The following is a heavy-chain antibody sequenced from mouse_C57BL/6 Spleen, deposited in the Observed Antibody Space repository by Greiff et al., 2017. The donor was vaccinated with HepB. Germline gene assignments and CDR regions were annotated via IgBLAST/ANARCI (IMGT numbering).Heavy chain of an antibody. D-gene: IGHD1-1*01. V-gene: IGHV1-15*01. Sequence: QVQLQQSGAELVRPGASVTLSCKASGYTFTDYEMHWVKQTPVHGLEWIGAIDPETGGTAYDQKFKGKAILTADKSSSTAYMELRSLTSEDSAVYYCTRGASTGSSYPYAMDYWGQGTSVTVSS. CDR3: TRGASTGSSYPYAMDY. J-gene: IGHJ4*01. CDR1: GYTFTDYE. CDR2: IDPETGGT.